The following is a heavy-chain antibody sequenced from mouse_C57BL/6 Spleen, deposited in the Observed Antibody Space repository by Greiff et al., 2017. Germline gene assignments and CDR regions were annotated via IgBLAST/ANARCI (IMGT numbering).Heavy chain of an antibody. V-gene: IGHV2-6*01. CDR3: ASEGDYDGGRFAW. CDR1: GFSLTSYG. J-gene: IGHJ3*01. D-gene: IGHD2-4*01. CDR2: IWGVGST. Sequence: QVQLQQSGPGLVAPSQSLSITCTVSGFSLTSYGVDWVRQSPGKGLEWLGVIWGVGSTNYNSALKSRLSISKDNSKSQVFLKMNSLQTDDTAMYYCASEGDYDGGRFAWWGQGTLVTVSA.